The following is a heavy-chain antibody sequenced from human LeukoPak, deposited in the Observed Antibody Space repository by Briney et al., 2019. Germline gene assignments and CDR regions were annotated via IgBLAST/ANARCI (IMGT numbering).Heavy chain of an antibody. CDR1: GYTFTSYG. CDR3: ARDRTVTTIRAPGPHDY. Sequence: ASVKVSCKASGYTFTSYGISWVRQAPGQGLEWMGWISAYNGNTNYAQKLQGRVTMTADTSTSTAYMELRSLRSDDTAVYYCARDRTVTTIRAPGPHDYWGQGTLVTVSS. V-gene: IGHV1-18*01. CDR2: ISAYNGNT. J-gene: IGHJ4*02. D-gene: IGHD4-11*01.